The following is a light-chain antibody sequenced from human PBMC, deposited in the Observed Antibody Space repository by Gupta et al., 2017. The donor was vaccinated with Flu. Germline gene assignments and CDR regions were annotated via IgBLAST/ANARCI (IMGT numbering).Light chain of an antibody. V-gene: IGKV3-15*01. CDR2: GAS. Sequence: EIVMTQSPATLSVSPGERATLSCRAGQSVSSSLAWYQQKPGQAPRLLMYGASTRATGIPARFSGSGSGTEFTLTISSLQSEDFAVYYCQQYNNWPPLTFGGGTKVEIK. CDR1: QSVSSS. CDR3: QQYNNWPPLT. J-gene: IGKJ4*01.